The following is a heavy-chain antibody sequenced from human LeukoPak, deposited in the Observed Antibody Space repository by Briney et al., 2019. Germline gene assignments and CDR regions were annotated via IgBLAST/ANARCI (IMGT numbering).Heavy chain of an antibody. CDR1: GFTLSDAW. Sequence: GGSLRLSCVASGFTLSDAWMSWVRQAPGKGLEWVGRIKSKIDGGTIDYAAPVKGRFTISRDDSRNTLYLQMNSLKTEGTAVYYCTTRRQDGWWGQGTLVTVSS. J-gene: IGHJ4*02. V-gene: IGHV3-15*01. CDR2: IKSKIDGGTI. D-gene: IGHD2-15*01. CDR3: TTRRQDGW.